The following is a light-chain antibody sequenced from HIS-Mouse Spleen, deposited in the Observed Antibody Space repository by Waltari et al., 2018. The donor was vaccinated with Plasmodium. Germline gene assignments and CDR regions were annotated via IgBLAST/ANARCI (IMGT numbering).Light chain of an antibody. J-gene: IGLJ3*02. Sequence: SYELTQPPSLSVSPGQTARVPCPGNALPKKNSYWYQQKSGQAPVLVIYEDSKQPSGIPERFSGSSSGTMATLTISGAQVEDEAYYYCYSTDSSGNHRVFGGGTKLTFL. CDR3: YSTDSSGNHRV. CDR2: EDS. V-gene: IGLV3-10*01. CDR1: ALPKKN.